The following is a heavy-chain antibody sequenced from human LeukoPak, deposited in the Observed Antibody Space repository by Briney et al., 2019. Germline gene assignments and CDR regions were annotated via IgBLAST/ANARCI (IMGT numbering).Heavy chain of an antibody. CDR1: GITFGNNW. V-gene: IGHV3-74*01. J-gene: IGHJ5*02. Sequence: GGSLTLYCAASGITFGNNWMHWVRQGPGKGLVWISRINSDGGGAIYADSVKGRFTVSRDNAKNTLYLQMNSLRAEDTAVYYCARDVPHNWFDTWGQGTLVTVSS. CDR2: INSDGGGA. CDR3: ARDVPHNWFDT.